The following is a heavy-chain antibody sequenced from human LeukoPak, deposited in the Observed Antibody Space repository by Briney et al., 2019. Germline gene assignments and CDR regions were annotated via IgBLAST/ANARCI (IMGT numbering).Heavy chain of an antibody. J-gene: IGHJ4*02. D-gene: IGHD6-13*01. CDR1: GGSFSGYY. CDR3: AREGSAARSPYFDY. V-gene: IGHV4-34*01. Sequence: SETLSLTCAVYGGSFSGYYWSWIRQPPGKGLEWIGEINHSGSTNYNPSLKSRVTISVDTSKNQFSLKLSSVTAADTAVYYCAREGSAARSPYFDYWGQGTLVTVSS. CDR2: INHSGST.